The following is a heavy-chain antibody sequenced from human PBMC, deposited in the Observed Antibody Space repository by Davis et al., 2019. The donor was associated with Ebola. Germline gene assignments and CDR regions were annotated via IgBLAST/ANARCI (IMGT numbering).Heavy chain of an antibody. D-gene: IGHD3-3*01. CDR2: ISNRGGST. CDR3: ARSGLSFGVVKYHYGMDV. CDR1: GFTFSSYA. J-gene: IGHJ6*04. Sequence: GGSLRLSCAASGFTFSSYAMGWVRQAPGKGLEWVSTISNRGGSTNYADSVEGRFIISRDNSMNTVFLEMNSLRADDTAVYYCARSGLSFGVVKYHYGMDVWGKGTTVTVSS. V-gene: IGHV3-23*01.